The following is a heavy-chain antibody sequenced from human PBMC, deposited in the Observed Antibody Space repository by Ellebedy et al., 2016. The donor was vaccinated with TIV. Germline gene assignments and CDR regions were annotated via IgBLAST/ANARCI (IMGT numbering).Heavy chain of an antibody. D-gene: IGHD6-13*01. CDR3: ARAPSIAALKP. J-gene: IGHJ4*02. Sequence: SETLSLTCNVSGGSISSYYWSWLRQPPGKGLEWVGYLHYRGSTSYNPSLKSRVTISVDTSKNQFALKLSSVTAADTAVYYCARAPSIAALKPWGQGTLVTVSS. CDR1: GGSISSYY. V-gene: IGHV4-59*12. CDR2: LHYRGST.